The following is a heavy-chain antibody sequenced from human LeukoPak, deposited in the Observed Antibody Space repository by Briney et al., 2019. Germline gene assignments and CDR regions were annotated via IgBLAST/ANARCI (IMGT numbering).Heavy chain of an antibody. J-gene: IGHJ4*02. D-gene: IGHD6-19*01. CDR2: IYYSGST. CDR1: GGSISSYY. Sequence: SETLSLTSTVSGGSISSYYWSWIRQPPGKGLEWIGYIYYSGSTNYNPSLKSRVTISVDTSKNQFSLKLSSVTAADTAVYYCARGGSSGWPDYWGRGTLVTVSS. V-gene: IGHV4-59*01. CDR3: ARGGSSGWPDY.